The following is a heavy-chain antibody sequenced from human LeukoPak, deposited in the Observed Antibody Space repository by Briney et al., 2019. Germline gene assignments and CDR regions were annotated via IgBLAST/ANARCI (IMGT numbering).Heavy chain of an antibody. Sequence: NAGGSLRLSCAASGFTFSNAWMSWVRQAPGKGLEWVGRIKSKTDGGTTDYAAPVKGRFTISRDDSKTTLYLQMNSLKTEDTAVYYCTTGGQWLEPLYYYYYYMDVWGKGTTVTVSS. V-gene: IGHV3-15*01. CDR2: IKSKTDGGTT. J-gene: IGHJ6*03. D-gene: IGHD6-19*01. CDR3: TTGGQWLEPLYYYYYYMDV. CDR1: GFTFSNAW.